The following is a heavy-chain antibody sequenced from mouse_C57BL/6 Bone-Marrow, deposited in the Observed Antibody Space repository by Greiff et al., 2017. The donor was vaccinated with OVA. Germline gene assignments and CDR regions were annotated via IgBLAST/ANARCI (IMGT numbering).Heavy chain of an antibody. Sequence: EVMLVESVAELVRPGASVKLSCTASGFNIKNTYMHWVKQRPEQGLEWIGRIDPANGNTKYAQKFQGKATITADTSSTTAYLQLSSRTSEDTAIYYWARGPIRFPFAYWGQGTLVTVSA. CDR3: ARGPIRFPFAY. CDR2: IDPANGNT. J-gene: IGHJ3*01. D-gene: IGHD6-5*01. V-gene: IGHV14-3*01. CDR1: GFNIKNTY.